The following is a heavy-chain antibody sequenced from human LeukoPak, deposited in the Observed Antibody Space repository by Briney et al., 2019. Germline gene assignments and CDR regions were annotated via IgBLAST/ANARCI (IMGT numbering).Heavy chain of an antibody. V-gene: IGHV4-30-4*01. CDR2: MYYSGST. Sequence: SETLSLTCTVSGGSISSGDYYWSWIRQPPGKGLEWIAYMYYSGSTYYNPSLKSRVTMSADASKNQFSLKLSSVTAADTAVYYCARPYYYDSRIDPWGQGTLVTVSS. J-gene: IGHJ5*02. CDR3: ARPYYYDSRIDP. D-gene: IGHD3-22*01. CDR1: GGSISSGDYY.